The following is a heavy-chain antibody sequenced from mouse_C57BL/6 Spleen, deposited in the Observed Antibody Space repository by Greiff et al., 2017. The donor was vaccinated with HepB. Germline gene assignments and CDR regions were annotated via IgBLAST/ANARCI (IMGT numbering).Heavy chain of an antibody. D-gene: IGHD2-3*01. Sequence: QVQLKQPGAELVKPGASVKLSCKASGYTFTSYWMHWVKQRPGQGLEWIGMIHPNSGSTNYNEKFKSKATLTVDKSSSTAYMQLSSLTSEDSAVYYCARYGYYVWFAYWGQGTLVTVSA. V-gene: IGHV1-64*01. CDR1: GYTFTSYW. CDR3: ARYGYYVWFAY. CDR2: IHPNSGST. J-gene: IGHJ3*01.